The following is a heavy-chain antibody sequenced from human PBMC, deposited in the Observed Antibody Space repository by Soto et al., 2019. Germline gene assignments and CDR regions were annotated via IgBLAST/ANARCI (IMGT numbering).Heavy chain of an antibody. Sequence: ETLSLTCTVSCASIGDAYWGWIRQPPGKGLEYIGYIYDSGNTNSKPSLESRVTMSVDTSKNQVSLKLTSVTAADTAVYYCTRGYDGSGYIAFDVWGQGIKVTVSS. J-gene: IGHJ3*01. CDR1: CASIGDAY. V-gene: IGHV4-59*01. CDR3: TRGYDGSGYIAFDV. D-gene: IGHD3-22*01. CDR2: IYDSGNT.